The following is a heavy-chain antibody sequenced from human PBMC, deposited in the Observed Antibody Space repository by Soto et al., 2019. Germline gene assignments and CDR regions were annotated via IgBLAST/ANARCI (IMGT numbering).Heavy chain of an antibody. D-gene: IGHD5-18*01. V-gene: IGHV3-21*01. CDR3: AKGTDTAMELGIDD. CDR1: GFTFSHYS. Sequence: DVQLVESGGGLVKPGGSLRLSCAGSGFTFSHYSMNWVRQPPGKGLEWVASISSTSRYIYYADSLKGRFTISRDNAKDSRFLQMNSLTAEDTAIYFCAKGTDTAMELGIDDWGHGIRVTVSS. J-gene: IGHJ4*01. CDR2: ISSTSRYI.